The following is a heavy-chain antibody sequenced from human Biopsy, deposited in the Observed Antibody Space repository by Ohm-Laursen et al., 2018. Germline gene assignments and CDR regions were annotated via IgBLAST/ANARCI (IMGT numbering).Heavy chain of an antibody. Sequence: ASVKVSCKASRYTFTGDYIHWVRQAPGQGFEWMGWINPKSGVANHAQNFQGRVSMTRDTSISTVYLELSGLRSDDTAVYYCARDMTVTARPYYYSGVDVWGPGTRVTVSS. CDR1: RYTFTGDY. CDR2: INPKSGVA. D-gene: IGHD4-17*01. J-gene: IGHJ6*02. CDR3: ARDMTVTARPYYYSGVDV. V-gene: IGHV1-2*02.